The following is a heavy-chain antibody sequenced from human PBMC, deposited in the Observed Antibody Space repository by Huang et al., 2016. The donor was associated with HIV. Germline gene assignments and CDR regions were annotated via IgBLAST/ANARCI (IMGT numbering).Heavy chain of an antibody. CDR3: AKDRVAGTGHCFDP. J-gene: IGHJ5*02. CDR1: GFSFSSYT. CDR2: IRGSSNTT. V-gene: IGHV3-23*01. Sequence: EVKLLESGGGLVQPGGSLRLSCAASGFSFSSYTMTWVRQAPAKVLAWVSSIRGSSNTTFYADSVKGRFTISRDNSKNTLYLQMKSLRVDDTAVYYCAKDRVAGTGHCFDPWGQGTLVTVSS. D-gene: IGHD6-19*01.